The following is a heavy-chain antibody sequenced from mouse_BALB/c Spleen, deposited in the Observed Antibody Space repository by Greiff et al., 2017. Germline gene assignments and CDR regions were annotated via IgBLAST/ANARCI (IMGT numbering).Heavy chain of an antibody. CDR3: ARPYRYDAMDY. CDR2: ISSGGSYT. Sequence: DVKLVESGGDLVKPGGSLKLSCAASGFTFSSYGMSWVRQTPDKRLEWVATISSGGSYTYYPDSVKGRFTISRDNAKNTLYLQMSSLKSEDTAMYYCARPYRYDAMDYWGQGTSVTVSS. D-gene: IGHD2-14*01. J-gene: IGHJ4*01. V-gene: IGHV5-6*02. CDR1: GFTFSSYG.